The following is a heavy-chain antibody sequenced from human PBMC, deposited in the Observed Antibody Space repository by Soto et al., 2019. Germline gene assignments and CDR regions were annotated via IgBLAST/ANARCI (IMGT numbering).Heavy chain of an antibody. CDR3: ARVVRYCSSTSCQNWFDP. V-gene: IGHV4-31*03. CDR2: IYYSGNT. J-gene: IGHJ5*02. CDR1: GGSISSGGYY. Sequence: QVQLQESGPGLVKPSQTLSLTCTVSGGSISSGGYYWSWIRQHPGKGLEWIGYIYYSGNTYYNPSLKSRVTISVDTSKNQCSLKLSSVTAADTAVYYCARVVRYCSSTSCQNWFDPWGQGTLVTVSS. D-gene: IGHD2-2*01.